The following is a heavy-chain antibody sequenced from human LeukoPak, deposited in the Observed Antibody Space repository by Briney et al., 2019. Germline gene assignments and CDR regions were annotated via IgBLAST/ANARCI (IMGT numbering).Heavy chain of an antibody. J-gene: IGHJ6*02. CDR1: GFTVSSNY. D-gene: IGHD6-19*01. CDR3: ARDSGSGFYYYYGMDV. Sequence: GGSLRLSCAASGFTVSSNYMSWVRQAPGKGLEWVSVIYSGGSTYYADSVKGRFTFSRDNSKNTLYLQMNSLRAEDTAVYHCARDSGSGFYYYYGMDVWGQGTTVTVSS. V-gene: IGHV3-53*05. CDR2: IYSGGST.